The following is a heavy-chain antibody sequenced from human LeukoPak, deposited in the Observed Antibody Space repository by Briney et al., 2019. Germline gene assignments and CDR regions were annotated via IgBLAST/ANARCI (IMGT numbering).Heavy chain of an antibody. J-gene: IGHJ4*02. CDR1: GFTFSSYA. CDR3: ARGGSSGYLLYMDY. V-gene: IGHV3-30*04. D-gene: IGHD3-22*01. Sequence: GGSLRLSCAASGFTFSSYAMHWVRQAPGKGLEWVAVISYDGSNKYYADSMKGRFTISRDNSKNTLYLQMNSLRAEDTAVYYCARGGSSGYLLYMDYWGQGTLVTVSS. CDR2: ISYDGSNK.